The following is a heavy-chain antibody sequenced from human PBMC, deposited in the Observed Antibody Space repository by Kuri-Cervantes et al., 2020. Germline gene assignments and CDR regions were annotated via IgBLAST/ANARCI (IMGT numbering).Heavy chain of an antibody. CDR3: ARDQVPYSGYDSPFDY. CDR1: GFTFSDYY. D-gene: IGHD5-12*01. V-gene: IGHV3-11*04. CDR2: ISSSGSTI. J-gene: IGHJ4*02. Sequence: GGSLRLSCAASGFTFSDYYMSWIRQAPGKGLEWVSYISSSGSTIYYADSVKGRFTISRDNAKNSLYLQMNSLRAEDTAVYYCARDQVPYSGYDSPFDYWGQGTLGTVSS.